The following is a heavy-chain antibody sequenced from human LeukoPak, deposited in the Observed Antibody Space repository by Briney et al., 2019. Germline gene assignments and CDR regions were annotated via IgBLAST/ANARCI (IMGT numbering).Heavy chain of an antibody. CDR2: ISAYNGNT. D-gene: IGHD3-22*01. J-gene: IGHJ4*02. V-gene: IGHV1-18*01. CDR3: ARDPPDSSGYYESGDY. CDR1: GYTFTSYG. Sequence: GASVKVSCKASGYTFTSYGISWVRQAPGQGLEWMGWISAYNGNTNYAQKLQGRVTMTRDTSTSTVYMELSSLRSEDTAVYYCARDPPDSSGYYESGDYWGQGTLVTVSS.